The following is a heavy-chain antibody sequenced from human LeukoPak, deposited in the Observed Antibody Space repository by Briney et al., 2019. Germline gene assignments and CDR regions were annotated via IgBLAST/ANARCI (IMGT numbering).Heavy chain of an antibody. CDR3: AKWGDYDVLTGYYDSDY. V-gene: IGHV3-23*01. CDR2: VSGRDTST. CDR1: GFPFSNYP. D-gene: IGHD3-9*01. J-gene: IGHJ4*02. Sequence: PGASLRLPCAPSGFPFSNYPMSWFRQAPGKGLEWVSAVSGRDTSTYYTDSVKGRFTISRDNSKNTLYLQMNSLSAEDTAIYYCAKWGDYDVLTGYYDSDYWGQGTLVTVCS.